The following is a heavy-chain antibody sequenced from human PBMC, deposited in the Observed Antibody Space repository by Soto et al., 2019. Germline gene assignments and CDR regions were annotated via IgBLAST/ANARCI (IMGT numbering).Heavy chain of an antibody. V-gene: IGHV3-9*01. J-gene: IGHJ4*02. CDR3: AKDLFQYDFWSGYQK. D-gene: IGHD3-3*01. CDR1: GFTFDDYA. Sequence: EVQLVESGGGLAQPGRSLRLSCATSGFTFDDYAMHWVRQAPGKGLEWVSGISWDGGTIGYAASVKGRFTISRDNAKKYLFMELNTLSPEDTAIYFCAKDLFQYDFWSGYQKWGQGTLVTVSS. CDR2: ISWDGGTI.